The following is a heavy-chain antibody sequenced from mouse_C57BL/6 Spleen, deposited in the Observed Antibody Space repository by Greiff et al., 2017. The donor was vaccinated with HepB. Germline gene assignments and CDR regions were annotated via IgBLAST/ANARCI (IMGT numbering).Heavy chain of an antibody. CDR3: TRFITTVVARGYFDV. CDR1: GYTFTDYE. V-gene: IGHV1-15*01. J-gene: IGHJ1*03. D-gene: IGHD1-1*01. CDR2: IDPETGGT. Sequence: VQLQQSGAELVRPGASVTLSCKASGYTFTDYEMHWVKQTPVHGLEWIGAIDPETGGTAYNQKFKGKAILTADKSSSTAYMELRSLTSEDSAVYYCTRFITTVVARGYFDVWGTGTTVTVSS.